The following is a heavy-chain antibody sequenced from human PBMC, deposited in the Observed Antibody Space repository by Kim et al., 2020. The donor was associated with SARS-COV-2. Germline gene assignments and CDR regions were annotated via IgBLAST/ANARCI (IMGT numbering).Heavy chain of an antibody. V-gene: IGHV3-23*01. J-gene: IGHJ4*02. CDR2: IRASGTDT. CDR1: GFPFSTYA. CDR3: AKSRCGADCYFSYFDC. Sequence: GGSLRLSCAASGFPFSTYAMSWVRQAPGKGLEWVSAIRASGTDTAYVDSVKGRFTISRDNSKNMLYLQMNSLRAEDTAIYYCAKSRCGADCYFSYFDCWGQGTQVTVSS. D-gene: IGHD2-21*02.